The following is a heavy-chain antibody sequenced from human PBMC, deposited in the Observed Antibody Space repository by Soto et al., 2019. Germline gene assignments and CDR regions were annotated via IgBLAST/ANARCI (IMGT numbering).Heavy chain of an antibody. CDR3: ARAPTGGTWPVYFDW. V-gene: IGHV3-9*01. CDR2: INWNGNYI. CDR1: AFTFGDFA. Sequence: VQLVESGGGLVQPGRSLRLSCTASAFTFGDFAMHWVRQVPGKGLEWVSGINWNGNYIGYADSVKGRFTVSRDNAKNSLSLQMNSLRPEDTALYYCARAPTGGTWPVYFDWWGRGTRVTVSS. D-gene: IGHD2-15*01. J-gene: IGHJ4*02.